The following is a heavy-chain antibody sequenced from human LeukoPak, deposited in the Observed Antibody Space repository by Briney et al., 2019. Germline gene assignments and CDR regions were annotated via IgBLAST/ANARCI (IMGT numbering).Heavy chain of an antibody. J-gene: IGHJ2*01. CDR1: GFTFSSYW. CDR2: IKQDGSEK. D-gene: IGHD2-2*01. V-gene: IGHV3-7*01. CDR3: ARDQGYCSSTSCSDWYFDL. Sequence: GGSLRLSCAASGFTFSSYWMSWVRQAPGKGLEWVANIKQDGSEKYYVDSVKGRFTISRDNAKNSLYLQMNSLRAEDTAVYYCARDQGYCSSTSCSDWYFDLWGRGTLVTVSS.